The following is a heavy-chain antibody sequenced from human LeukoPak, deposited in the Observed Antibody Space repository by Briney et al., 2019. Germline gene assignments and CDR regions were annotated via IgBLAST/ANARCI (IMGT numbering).Heavy chain of an antibody. Sequence: SSETLSLTCAVSGGSISSYYWSWIRQPAGKGLEWIGRIYTSGSTNYNPSLKSRVAMSVDTSKNQFSLKLSSVTAADTAVYYCARGSYSHNFDYWGQGTLVTVSS. J-gene: IGHJ4*02. CDR2: IYTSGST. V-gene: IGHV4-4*07. D-gene: IGHD1-26*01. CDR1: GGSISSYY. CDR3: ARGSYSHNFDY.